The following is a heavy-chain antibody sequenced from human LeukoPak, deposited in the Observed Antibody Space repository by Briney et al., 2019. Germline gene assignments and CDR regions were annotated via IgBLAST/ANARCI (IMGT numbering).Heavy chain of an antibody. Sequence: ASVKVSCKASGYTFTSYDINWGRQANGQGLEWMGWMNPNSGNTGYAQKFQGRVTMTRNTSISTAYMELSSLRSEDTAVYYCARGPPIRGYRYGYDTGYYYSYSMDVWGKGTTVTISS. CDR3: ARGPPIRGYRYGYDTGYYYSYSMDV. J-gene: IGHJ6*03. D-gene: IGHD5-18*01. CDR1: GYTFTSYD. V-gene: IGHV1-8*01. CDR2: MNPNSGNT.